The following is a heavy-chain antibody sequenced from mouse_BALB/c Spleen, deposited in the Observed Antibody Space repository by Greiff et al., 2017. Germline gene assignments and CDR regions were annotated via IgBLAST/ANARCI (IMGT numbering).Heavy chain of an antibody. CDR1: GFTFSSYT. Sequence: EVMLVESGGGLVQPGGSLKLSCAASGFTFSSYTMSWVRQTPEKRLEWVAYISNGGGSTYYPDTVKGRFTISRDNAKNTLYLQMSSLKSEDTAMYYCARHGLRLRDYFDYWGQGTTLTVSS. CDR2: ISNGGGST. J-gene: IGHJ2*01. V-gene: IGHV5-12-2*01. D-gene: IGHD1-2*01. CDR3: ARHGLRLRDYFDY.